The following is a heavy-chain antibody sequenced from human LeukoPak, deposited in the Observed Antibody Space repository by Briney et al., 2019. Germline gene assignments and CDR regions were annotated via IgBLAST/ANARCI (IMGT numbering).Heavy chain of an antibody. Sequence: GGSLRLSCAASGFTFSNYWMSWVRQAPGKGLEWVANIKQDGSEKYYVDSVKGGFTISRDNAKNSLHLQMNSLRAEDTAVYYCATNAATGIIDYWGRGTLVSVSS. V-gene: IGHV3-7*01. J-gene: IGHJ4*02. CDR3: ATNAATGIIDY. CDR2: IKQDGSEK. D-gene: IGHD1-1*01. CDR1: GFTFSNYW.